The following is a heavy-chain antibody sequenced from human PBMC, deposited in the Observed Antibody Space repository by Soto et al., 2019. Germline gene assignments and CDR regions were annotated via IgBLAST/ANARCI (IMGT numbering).Heavy chain of an antibody. CDR3: ARGQEELVVQPYYGLDV. CDR1: TFTFSRYT. Sequence: EVQLVESGGGLVQPGGSLGHSCAASTFTFSRYTMNWVRQAPGRGLEWVSSISHTSNYIYYEDSVKGRFTVSRDNAKNLLYLQMNTLSAEDTPVYYWARGQEELVVQPYYGLDVWGLWTTVTVSS. J-gene: IGHJ6*02. CDR2: ISHTSNYI. V-gene: IGHV3-21*06. D-gene: IGHD6-6*01.